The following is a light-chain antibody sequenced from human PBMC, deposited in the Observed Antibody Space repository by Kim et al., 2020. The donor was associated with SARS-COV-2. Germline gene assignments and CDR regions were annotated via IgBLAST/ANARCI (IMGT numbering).Light chain of an antibody. CDR2: AAS. V-gene: IGKV1-9*01. J-gene: IGKJ4*01. CDR1: QGISSY. Sequence: SVGDRVTITCRASQGISSYLAWYQEKPGKAPKLLIYAASTLQSGVPSRFSGSGSGTEFTLTISSLQPEDFATYYCQQLNSYPSLTFGGGTKVEIK. CDR3: QQLNSYPSLT.